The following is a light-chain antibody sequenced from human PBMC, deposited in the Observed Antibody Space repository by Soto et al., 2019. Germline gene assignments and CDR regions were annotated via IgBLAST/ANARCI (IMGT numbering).Light chain of an antibody. CDR2: DAS. Sequence: IVWTQSPATLSLSPGQRATLSCRSSQSVSSYLAWYQQKPGQAPRLLIYDASNRATGIPARFSGSGSGTDFSLTISSLEPEDFAVYYCQQRSNWPLITFGQGTRLEIK. V-gene: IGKV3-11*01. CDR3: QQRSNWPLIT. J-gene: IGKJ5*01. CDR1: QSVSSY.